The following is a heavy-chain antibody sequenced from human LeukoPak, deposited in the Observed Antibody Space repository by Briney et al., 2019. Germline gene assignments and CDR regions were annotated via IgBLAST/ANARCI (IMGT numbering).Heavy chain of an antibody. D-gene: IGHD2-15*01. CDR3: ARDCSGGSCYGAFDI. Sequence: SETLSLTCTVSGASIRSGDYYWSWIRQPPGKGLEWIGYIYDSGSTYYNPSLKSRITISVDTSENRFSLKLSSVTATDTAVCYCARDCSGGSCYGAFDIWGQGTMVTVSS. J-gene: IGHJ3*02. V-gene: IGHV4-30-4*01. CDR1: GASIRSGDYY. CDR2: IYDSGST.